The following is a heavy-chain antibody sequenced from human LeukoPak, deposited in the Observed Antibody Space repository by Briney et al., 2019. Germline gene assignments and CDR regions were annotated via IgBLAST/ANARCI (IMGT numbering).Heavy chain of an antibody. J-gene: IGHJ4*02. CDR3: ARSAVSGSDSYFDP. V-gene: IGHV3-48*03. CDR1: GFGFQIYQ. CDR2: IDWDSGTL. D-gene: IGHD5-12*01. Sequence: GGSLRLSCETSGFGFQIYQMNWVRQAPGKGLEWVSSIDWDSGTLYYTDSVRGRFATSRDNAVKSLYLQMNSLRPEDTAFYYCARSAVSGSDSYFDPWGRGTLVTVSS.